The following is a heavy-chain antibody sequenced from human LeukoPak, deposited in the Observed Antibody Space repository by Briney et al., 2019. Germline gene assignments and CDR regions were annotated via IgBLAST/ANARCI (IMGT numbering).Heavy chain of an antibody. CDR1: GGSISSSSYY. V-gene: IGHV4-39*01. D-gene: IGHD5-18*01. Sequence: PSETLSLTCTVSGGSISSSSYYWGWIRQPPGKGLEWIGSIYYSGSTYYNPSLQSRVTISVDTSKNQFSLKLSSVTAADTAVYYCARVSRGYNRPNWFDPWGLGTLVTVSS. CDR3: ARVSRGYNRPNWFDP. J-gene: IGHJ5*01. CDR2: IYYSGST.